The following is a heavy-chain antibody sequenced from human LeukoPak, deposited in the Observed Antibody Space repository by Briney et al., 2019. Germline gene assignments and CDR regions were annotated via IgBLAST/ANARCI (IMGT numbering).Heavy chain of an antibody. V-gene: IGHV3-48*04. CDR2: ISSSGSTI. Sequence: GGSLRLSCAASGFTFSSYWMSWVRQAPGKGLEWVSYISSSGSTIYYADSVKDRFTISRDNAKNSLYLQMNSLRAEDTAVYYCAELGITVIGGVWGKGTTVTISS. J-gene: IGHJ6*04. CDR3: AELGITVIGGV. CDR1: GFTFSSYW. D-gene: IGHD3-10*02.